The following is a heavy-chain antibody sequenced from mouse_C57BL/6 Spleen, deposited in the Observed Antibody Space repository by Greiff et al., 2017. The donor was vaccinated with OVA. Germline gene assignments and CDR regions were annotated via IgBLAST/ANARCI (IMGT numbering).Heavy chain of an antibody. CDR1: GYTFTDSN. J-gene: IGHJ3*01. Sequence: EVQLQQSGPELVKPGASVKMSCKAPGYTFTDSNMHWVKQSPGKSLEWIGYINPNNGGTSYNQKFKGKATLTVNKSSSTAYMELRSLTSEDSAVYYCARGDYDYSWLAYWGQGTLVTVSA. D-gene: IGHD2-4*01. CDR2: INPNNGGT. V-gene: IGHV1-22*01. CDR3: ARGDYDYSWLAY.